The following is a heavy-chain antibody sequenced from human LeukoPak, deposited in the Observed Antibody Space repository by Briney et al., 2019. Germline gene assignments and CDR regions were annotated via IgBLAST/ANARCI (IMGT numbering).Heavy chain of an antibody. Sequence: GGSLRLSCAASGLTVSSNYMSWVRQAPGKGLEWVSVIYSGGSTYYADSVKGRFTISRDNSKNTLYLQMNSLRAEDTAVYYCARAPLDKSAYYFDYWGQGTLVTVSS. CDR3: ARAPLDKSAYYFDY. CDR1: GLTVSSNY. V-gene: IGHV3-53*01. CDR2: IYSGGST. J-gene: IGHJ4*02. D-gene: IGHD1-1*01.